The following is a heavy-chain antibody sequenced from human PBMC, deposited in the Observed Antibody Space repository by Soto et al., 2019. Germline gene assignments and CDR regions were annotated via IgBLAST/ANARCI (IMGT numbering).Heavy chain of an antibody. Sequence: ASGPTLVNPTQTLTLICTFSGFSLTTTGVGVGWIRQPPGKALEWLALIYWNDYKHYSPSLKSRLTITKDTSKDQVVLTMTNMDPVDTATYYCAHSFKRAATGPFYYYAMDVWGQGTTVTVSS. J-gene: IGHJ6*02. CDR3: AHSFKRAATGPFYYYAMDV. CDR1: GFSLTTTGVG. CDR2: IYWNDYK. V-gene: IGHV2-5*01. D-gene: IGHD6-13*01.